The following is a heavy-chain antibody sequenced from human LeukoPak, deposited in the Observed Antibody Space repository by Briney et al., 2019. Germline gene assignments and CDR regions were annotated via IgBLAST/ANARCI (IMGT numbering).Heavy chain of an antibody. J-gene: IGHJ3*02. CDR1: GGSISSYY. Sequence: SETLSLTCTVSGGSISSYYWSWIRQPPGKGLEWIGYIYYSGSTNYNPSLKSRVTISVDTSKNQFSLKLSSVTAADTAAYYCARHISLFRGAAGDAFDIWGQGTMVTVSS. D-gene: IGHD3-10*01. CDR2: IYYSGST. V-gene: IGHV4-59*08. CDR3: ARHISLFRGAAGDAFDI.